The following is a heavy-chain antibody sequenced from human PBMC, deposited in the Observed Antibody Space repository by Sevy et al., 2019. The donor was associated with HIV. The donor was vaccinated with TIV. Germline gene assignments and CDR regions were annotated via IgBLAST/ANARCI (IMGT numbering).Heavy chain of an antibody. Sequence: GGSLRLSCGASGFTFSAYWMNWVRQAPGKGLEWVANIKSDGRDKNYVDAVEGRFTISRDKAKNSLYLQMNSLRAEDTAAYYCAKETVGRFDSWGQGTLVTVSS. CDR3: AKETVGRFDS. V-gene: IGHV3-7*01. CDR2: IKSDGRDK. CDR1: GFTFSAYW. D-gene: IGHD3-16*01. J-gene: IGHJ4*02.